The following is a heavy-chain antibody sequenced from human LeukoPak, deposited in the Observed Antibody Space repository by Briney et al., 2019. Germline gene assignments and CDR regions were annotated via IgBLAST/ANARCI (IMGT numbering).Heavy chain of an antibody. Sequence: SETLSLTCAVYGGSVSGYYWSWIRQPPGKGLEWIGEINHSGSTNYNPSLKSRVTISVDTSKNQFSLKLSSVTAADTAVYYCASLPGMWGQGTLVTVSS. V-gene: IGHV4-34*01. J-gene: IGHJ4*02. CDR1: GGSVSGYY. D-gene: IGHD1-14*01. CDR2: INHSGST. CDR3: ASLPGM.